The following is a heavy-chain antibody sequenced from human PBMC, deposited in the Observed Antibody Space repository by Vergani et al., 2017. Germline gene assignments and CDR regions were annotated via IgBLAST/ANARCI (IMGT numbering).Heavy chain of an antibody. D-gene: IGHD2-21*02. CDR1: GFTFRSYG. J-gene: IGHJ4*02. CDR3: AKYLRDSTDGLPDS. CDR2: IRYDGNNK. Sequence: QVQLVDSGGGVVQPGGSLRLSCAASGFTFRSYGMHWVRQAPGKGLEWVATIRYDGNNKYYADSVKGRFTISRDNSKNTLYLQMNSLRSEDTALYYCAKYLRDSTDGLPDSWGPGTLVIVSS. V-gene: IGHV3-30*02.